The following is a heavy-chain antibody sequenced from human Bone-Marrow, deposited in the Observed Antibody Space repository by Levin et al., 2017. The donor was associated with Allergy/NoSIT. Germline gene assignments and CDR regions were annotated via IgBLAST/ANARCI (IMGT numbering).Heavy chain of an antibody. CDR2: INTNTGNP. D-gene: IGHD2/OR15-2a*01. CDR1: GYTFTNYL. CDR3: AKAELNYFDY. V-gene: IGHV7-4-1*02. J-gene: IGHJ4*02. Sequence: GESLKISCQASGYTFTNYLINWVRQAPGQGLEWMGRINTNTGNPTYAQGFTGRFVFSLDTSVSTAFLQINGLEVEDTAVYYCAKAELNYFDYWGQGTLVTVSS.